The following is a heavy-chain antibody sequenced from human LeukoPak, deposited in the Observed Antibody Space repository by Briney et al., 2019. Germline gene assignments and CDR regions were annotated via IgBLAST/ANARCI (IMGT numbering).Heavy chain of an antibody. J-gene: IGHJ6*02. CDR2: INPNSGGT. CDR3: ARFRSPYSSGWYSSDMYYYGMDV. Sequence: ASVKVSCKASGYTFTGYYMHWVRQAPGQGLEWMGWINPNSGGTNYAQKFQGRVTMTRDTSISTAYMELSRLRSDDTAVYYCARFRSPYSSGWYSSDMYYYGMDVWGQGTTVTVSS. D-gene: IGHD6-19*01. CDR1: GYTFTGYY. V-gene: IGHV1-2*02.